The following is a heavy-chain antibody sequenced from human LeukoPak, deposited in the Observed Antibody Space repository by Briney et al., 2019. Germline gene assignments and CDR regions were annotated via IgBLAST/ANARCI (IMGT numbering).Heavy chain of an antibody. CDR3: ARDLPAEAFDI. Sequence: GGSLRLSCIASGFTFDDYAMHWVRQAPGKGLEWVSSINWNSGIKDYADSVKGRFTISRDNAKNTLYLQMNSLRAEDTAVYYCARDLPAEAFDIWGQGTMVTVSS. CDR1: GFTFDDYA. V-gene: IGHV3-9*01. J-gene: IGHJ3*02. CDR2: INWNSGIK.